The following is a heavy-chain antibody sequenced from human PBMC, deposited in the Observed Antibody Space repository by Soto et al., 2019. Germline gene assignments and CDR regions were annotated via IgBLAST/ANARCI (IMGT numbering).Heavy chain of an antibody. CDR3: ARDRTAVDGEYNWFDP. J-gene: IGHJ5*02. CDR2: IIPIFGTA. CDR1: GGTFSSYA. Sequence: GASLKVSCKASGGTFSSYAISWVRQAPGQGLEWMGGIIPIFGTANYAQKFQGRVTITADESTSTAYMELSSLRSEDTAVYYCARDRTAVDGEYNWFDPWGQGTLVTVS. V-gene: IGHV1-69*13. D-gene: IGHD6-19*01.